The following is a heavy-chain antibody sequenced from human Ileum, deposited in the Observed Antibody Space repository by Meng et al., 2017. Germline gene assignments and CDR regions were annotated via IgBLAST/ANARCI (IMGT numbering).Heavy chain of an antibody. CDR1: GFVFSNYW. CDR2: SSSDGTRK. Sequence: GESLKISCAASGFVFSNYWMHWVRQAPGKGPVWVSRSSSDGTRKYYADSVKGRFTISRDNAKNTLYLEMNSLRVEDTAVYYCAKGGTTVIDHWGQGTRVTSSS. CDR3: AKGGTTVIDH. V-gene: IGHV3-74*01. J-gene: IGHJ4*02. D-gene: IGHD4-17*01.